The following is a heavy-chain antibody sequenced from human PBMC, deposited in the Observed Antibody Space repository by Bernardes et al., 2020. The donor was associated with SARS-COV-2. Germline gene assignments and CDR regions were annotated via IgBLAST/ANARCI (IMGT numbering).Heavy chain of an antibody. Sequence: ASLKVSCKASGYTFTTYGISWVRQAPGQGLEWMGWMSTYNDETNFVENLQGRISMTTDTSTSTAYMELRSLRSDDTAMYYCARISVRRGAGTTSYFDSWGQGTLVTVSS. D-gene: IGHD1-1*01. CDR1: GYTFTTYG. CDR3: ARISVRRGAGTTSYFDS. V-gene: IGHV1-18*01. CDR2: MSTYNDET. J-gene: IGHJ4*02.